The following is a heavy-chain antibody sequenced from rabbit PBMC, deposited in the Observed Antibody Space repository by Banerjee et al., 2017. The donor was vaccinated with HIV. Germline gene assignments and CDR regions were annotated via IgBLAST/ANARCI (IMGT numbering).Heavy chain of an antibody. Sequence: QEQLEESGGGLVKPGGTLTLTCRASGFTISSSYYMCWVRQAPGKGLECIACIYADSSGSTYYASWAKGRFTISKTSSTTVTLQMTSLTAADTATYFCARDTGTSFSTYGMDLWGPGTLVTVS. J-gene: IGHJ6*01. D-gene: IGHD8-1*01. CDR3: ARDTGTSFSTYGMDL. CDR2: IYADSSGST. CDR1: GFTISSSYY. V-gene: IGHV1S45*01.